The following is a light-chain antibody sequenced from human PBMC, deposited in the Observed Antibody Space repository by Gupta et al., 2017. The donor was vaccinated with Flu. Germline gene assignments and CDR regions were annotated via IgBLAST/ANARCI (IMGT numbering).Light chain of an antibody. CDR1: QDIRNH. CDR2: DAS. CDR3: QQYDTLPIT. Sequence: DIQMTQSPSSLSASVGDRVTITCQASQDIRNHLNWYQQKPGKAPKLLMYDASNLEPGVPSRISGSGSGTVFTFTISSLQPEDLATYYCQQYDTLPITFGQGTKLEIK. V-gene: IGKV1-33*01. J-gene: IGKJ2*01.